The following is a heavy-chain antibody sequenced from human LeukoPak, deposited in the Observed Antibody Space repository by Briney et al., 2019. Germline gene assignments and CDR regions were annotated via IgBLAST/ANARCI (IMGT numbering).Heavy chain of an antibody. V-gene: IGHV1-69*13. CDR2: IIPIFGTA. CDR1: GGTFSSYA. J-gene: IGHJ4*02. CDR3: ARANGYSYVYQFDY. Sequence: VASVKVSCKASGGTFSSYAISWVRQAPGQGLEWMGGIIPIFGTANYAQKFQGRVTITADESTSTAYMELSSLRSEDTAVYYCARANGYSYVYQFDYWGQGTMVTVSS. D-gene: IGHD5-18*01.